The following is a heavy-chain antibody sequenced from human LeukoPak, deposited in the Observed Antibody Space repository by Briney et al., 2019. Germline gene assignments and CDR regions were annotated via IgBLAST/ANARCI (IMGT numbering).Heavy chain of an antibody. Sequence: TSETLSFTCTVSGGSISSYYWSWIRQPPGKGLEWIGYIYYSGSTNYNPSLKSRVTISVDTSKNQFSLKLSSVTAADTAVYYCAREGWGSLVDVWGKGTTVTVSS. CDR2: IYYSGST. J-gene: IGHJ6*04. D-gene: IGHD6-19*01. CDR1: GGSISSYY. V-gene: IGHV4-59*01. CDR3: AREGWGSLVDV.